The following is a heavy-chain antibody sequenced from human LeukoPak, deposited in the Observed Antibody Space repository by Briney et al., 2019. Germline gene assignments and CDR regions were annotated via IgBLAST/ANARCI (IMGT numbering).Heavy chain of an antibody. CDR1: GGSISSYY. J-gene: IGHJ4*02. D-gene: IGHD3-10*01. CDR3: ARGRLGGSGSYYNVLDY. V-gene: IGHV4-59*01. Sequence: PSETLSLTCAVSGGSISSYYWSWIRQPPGKGLEWIGYISYSGSTNYNPSLKSRVTISVDTSRNQFSLKLSSVTAADTAVYYCARGRLGGSGSYYNVLDYWGQGTLVTVSS. CDR2: ISYSGST.